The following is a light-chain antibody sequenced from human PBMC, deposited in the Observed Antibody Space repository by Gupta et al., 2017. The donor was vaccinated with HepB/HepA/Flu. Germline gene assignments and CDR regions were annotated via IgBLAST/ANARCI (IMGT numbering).Light chain of an antibody. J-gene: IGKJ2*01. CDR3: QQSVSTPYT. CDR1: QSVATY. CDR2: GAS. V-gene: IGKV1-39*01. Sequence: DIQMTQSPPSLSASVGDRVTITCRAGQSVATYLHWYQQETGKAPKLLIYGASTLQSGVPPRFSGSGSGTDFTLTISRLQPEDFAIYYCQQSVSTPYTFGQGTKLEIK.